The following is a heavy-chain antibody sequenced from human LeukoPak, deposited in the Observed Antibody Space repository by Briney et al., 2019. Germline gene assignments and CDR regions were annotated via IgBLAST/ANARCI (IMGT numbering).Heavy chain of an antibody. V-gene: IGHV4-39*01. CDR1: GGSISIGGFY. D-gene: IGHD1-7*01. J-gene: IGHJ3*02. CDR2: IYYSGGT. Sequence: PSETLSLTCSGSGGSISIGGFYWTWIRQSPGKGLEWIGSIYYSGGTYYNPSLKSRVTISVDTSKNQFSLKLSSVTAADTAVYYCARHEITGTTGAFDIWGQGTMVTVSS. CDR3: ARHEITGTTGAFDI.